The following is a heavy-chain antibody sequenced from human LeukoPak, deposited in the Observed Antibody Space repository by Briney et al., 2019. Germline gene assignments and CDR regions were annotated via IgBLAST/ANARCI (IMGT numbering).Heavy chain of an antibody. D-gene: IGHD6-13*01. CDR2: INSDESTA. CDR1: GFTFSSYW. CDR3: VRERGAAADY. J-gene: IGHJ4*02. Sequence: PGGSLRLSCEASGFTFSSYWMHWVRQAPGKGLVWVSRINSDESTANYADSVKGRFTISRDNAKNTLYLQMDSLRAEDTAVYYCVRERGAAADYWGQGTLVTVSS. V-gene: IGHV3-74*01.